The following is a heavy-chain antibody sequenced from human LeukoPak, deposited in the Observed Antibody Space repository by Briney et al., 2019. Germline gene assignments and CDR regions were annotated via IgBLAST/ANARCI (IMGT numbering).Heavy chain of an antibody. J-gene: IGHJ6*02. CDR1: GYSFTSYW. CDR3: ARSVDYSNYYGLDV. D-gene: IGHD4-11*01. V-gene: IGHV5-51*01. Sequence: GESLKISCKESGYSFTSYWVAWVREMPGKDLELIGIIYPGDSDTRYNPSLQGQVTISADKSISTAYLQWSSLKASDTAMYYCARSVDYSNYYGLDVWGQGTTVTVSS. CDR2: IYPGDSDT.